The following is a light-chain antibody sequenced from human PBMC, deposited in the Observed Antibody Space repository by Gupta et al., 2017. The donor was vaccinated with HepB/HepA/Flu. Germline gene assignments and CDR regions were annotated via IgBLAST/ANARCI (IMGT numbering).Light chain of an antibody. CDR2: RNN. J-gene: IGLJ2*01. CDR3: SAGDSSLSALV. CDR1: SNNVGNEG. Sequence: QAGLTQPPSVSKGLRQTATLTCTGNSNNVGNEGAAWLQQNQGHPPKLLSYRNNNRPSGISERFSASRSGNTASLTITGLQPEDEADYYCSAGDSSLSALVFGGGTKLTVL. V-gene: IGLV10-54*04.